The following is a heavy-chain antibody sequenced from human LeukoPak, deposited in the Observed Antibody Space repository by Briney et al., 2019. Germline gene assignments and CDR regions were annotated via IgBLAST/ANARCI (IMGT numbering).Heavy chain of an antibody. CDR2: ISAYNGNT. J-gene: IGHJ5*02. Sequence: ASVKVSCKASGYTFTSYGISWVRQAPGQGLEWMGWISAYNGNTNYAQKLQGRVTMTTDTSTSTAYMELRSLRSDDTAVYYCARGAKQWLVRGPNWSDPWGQGTLVTVSP. CDR1: GYTFTSYG. V-gene: IGHV1-18*01. CDR3: ARGAKQWLVRGPNWSDP. D-gene: IGHD6-19*01.